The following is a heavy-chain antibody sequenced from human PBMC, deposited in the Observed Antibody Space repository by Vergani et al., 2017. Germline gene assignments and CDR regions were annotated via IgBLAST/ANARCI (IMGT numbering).Heavy chain of an antibody. J-gene: IGHJ2*01. D-gene: IGHD7-27*01. CDR1: GFTFSDYY. CDR2: ISSSGSAR. CDR3: ARTPELGDWYFEL. Sequence: QVQLEESGGGLVKPGGSLRLSCAASGFTFSDYYMSWIRQAPGKGLEWISYISSSGSARYYGDSVKGRFTIPRDNAKNSVYLQMNSLRGEDTAVYYCARTPELGDWYFELWGRGTLVTVSS. V-gene: IGHV3-11*04.